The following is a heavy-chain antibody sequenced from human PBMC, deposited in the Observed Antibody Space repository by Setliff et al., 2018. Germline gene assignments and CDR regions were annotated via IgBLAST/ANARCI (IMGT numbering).Heavy chain of an antibody. CDR3: AKEDYSDSSGYYYETPWFDP. CDR1: GLIFGNYA. V-gene: IGHV3-23*01. Sequence: PGGSLRLSCAASGLIFGNYAMNWVRQAPGKGLEWVSGISGSGRNTYYADSVKGRLTISRDNSQNTVFLQVNSLRPEDSAVYYCAKEDYSDSSGYYYETPWFDPWGQGTLVTVSS. D-gene: IGHD3-22*01. CDR2: ISGSGRNT. J-gene: IGHJ5*02.